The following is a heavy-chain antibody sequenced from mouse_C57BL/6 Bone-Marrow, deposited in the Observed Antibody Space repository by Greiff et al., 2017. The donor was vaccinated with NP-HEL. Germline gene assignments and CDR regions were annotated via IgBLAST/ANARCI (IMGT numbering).Heavy chain of an antibody. D-gene: IGHD1-1*01. CDR2: ISNGGGST. CDR3: ARHEGRSSYDYYAMDY. CDR1: GFTFSDYY. V-gene: IGHV5-12*01. J-gene: IGHJ4*01. Sequence: EVHLVESGGGLVQPGGSLKLSCAASGFTFSDYYMYWVRQTPEKRLEWVAYISNGGGSTYYPDTVKGRFTISRDNAKNTLYLQMSRLKSEDTAMYYCARHEGRSSYDYYAMDYWGQGTSVTVSS.